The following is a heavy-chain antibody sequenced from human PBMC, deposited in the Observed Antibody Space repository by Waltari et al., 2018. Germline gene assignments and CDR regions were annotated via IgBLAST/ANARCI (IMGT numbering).Heavy chain of an antibody. CDR2: IYYSGST. Sequence: QVQLQESGPGLVKPSETLSLTCTVSGGSISSHYWSWIRQPPGKGLEWIGYIYYSGSTNDNPSLKSRVTISVHTSMNQFSLTLSSGTAADTAVYYCARGLVQGAITPFVYWGQGTLVPVSS. J-gene: IGHJ4*02. V-gene: IGHV4-59*11. CDR1: GGSISSHY. D-gene: IGHD3-10*01. CDR3: ARGLVQGAITPFVY.